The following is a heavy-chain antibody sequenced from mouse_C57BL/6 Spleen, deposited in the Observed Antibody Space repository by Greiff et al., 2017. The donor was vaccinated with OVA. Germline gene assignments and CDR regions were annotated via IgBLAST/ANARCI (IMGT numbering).Heavy chain of an antibody. J-gene: IGHJ2*01. Sequence: QVQLQQPGAELVRPGSSVKLSCKASGYTFTSYWMHWVKQRPIQGLEWIGNIDPSDSETHYNQKFKDKATLTVDKSSSTAYMQLSSLTSEDSAVYDGARGYDGYSNYFDYWGQGTTLTVSS. CDR1: GYTFTSYW. V-gene: IGHV1-52*01. CDR3: ARGYDGYSNYFDY. D-gene: IGHD2-3*01. CDR2: IDPSDSET.